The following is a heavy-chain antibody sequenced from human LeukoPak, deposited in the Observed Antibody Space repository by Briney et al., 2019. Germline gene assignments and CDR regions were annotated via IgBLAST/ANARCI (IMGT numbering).Heavy chain of an antibody. J-gene: IGHJ4*02. CDR1: GYSFTNYW. Sequence: GESLKISCKGSGYSFTNYWIGWLRQMPGKGLEWMGIIYPGDSATTYSPSFQGQITISADKSISTAYLQWSSLKASDTAIYYCALHPAQGSGSLDYWGQGTLVTVSS. CDR2: IYPGDSAT. D-gene: IGHD3-10*01. CDR3: ALHPAQGSGSLDY. V-gene: IGHV5-51*01.